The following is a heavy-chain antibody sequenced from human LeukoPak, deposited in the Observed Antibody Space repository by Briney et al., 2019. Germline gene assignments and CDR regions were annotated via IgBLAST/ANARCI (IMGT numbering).Heavy chain of an antibody. V-gene: IGHV4-59*06. D-gene: IGHD4-17*01. CDR3: ARALSTVATRRLFDY. Sequence: SETLSLTCTVSGGSISSYYWSWIRQHPGKGLEWIGYIYYSGSTYYNPSLKSRVTISVDTSKNQFSLKLSSVTAADTAVYYCARALSTVATRRLFDYWGQGTLVTVSS. J-gene: IGHJ4*02. CDR2: IYYSGST. CDR1: GGSISSYY.